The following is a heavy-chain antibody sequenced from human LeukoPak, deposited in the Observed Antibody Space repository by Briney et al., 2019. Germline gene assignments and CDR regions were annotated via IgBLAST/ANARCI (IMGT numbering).Heavy chain of an antibody. CDR2: ISSSSSYI. Sequence: GGSLRLSCAASGFTFSSYSMNWVRQAPGKGLEWVSSISSSSSYIYYADSVKGRFTISRDNSKNTLYLQMNSLRAEDTAVYYCARELRPINYDFWSGYSALDPWGQGTLVTVSS. J-gene: IGHJ5*02. CDR1: GFTFSSYS. V-gene: IGHV3-21*01. D-gene: IGHD3-3*01. CDR3: ARELRPINYDFWSGYSALDP.